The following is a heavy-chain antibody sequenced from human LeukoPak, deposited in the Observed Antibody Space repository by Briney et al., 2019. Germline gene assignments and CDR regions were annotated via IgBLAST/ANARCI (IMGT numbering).Heavy chain of an antibody. CDR3: ASLMSPGRYSGSYLNY. J-gene: IGHJ4*02. Sequence: SETLSLTCTVSGVSISSYYWSWIRQPPGKGLEGSGYIYYSGSTNYNPSLKRRVTISVDTSKNQFSLKLSSVTAADTAVYYCASLMSPGRYSGSYLNYWGQGTLVTVSS. CDR1: GVSISSYY. D-gene: IGHD1-26*01. CDR2: IYYSGST. V-gene: IGHV4-59*01.